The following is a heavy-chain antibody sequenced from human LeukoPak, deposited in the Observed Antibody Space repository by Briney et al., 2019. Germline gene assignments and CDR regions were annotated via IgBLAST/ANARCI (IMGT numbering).Heavy chain of an antibody. D-gene: IGHD2-15*01. CDR3: AKGGVVAATPLDY. J-gene: IGHJ4*02. V-gene: IGHV3-74*01. CDR1: GFPFSSYW. CDR2: INGDGTTT. Sequence: GGSLRLSCATSGFPFSSYWMLWVRQAPGKGLEWVSRINGDGTTTTYADSVKGRFTISRDNAKNSLYLQMNSLRAEDTALYYCAKGGVVAATPLDYWGQGTLVTVSS.